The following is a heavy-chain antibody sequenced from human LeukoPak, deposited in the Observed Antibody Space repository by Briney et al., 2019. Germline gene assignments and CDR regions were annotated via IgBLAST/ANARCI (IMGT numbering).Heavy chain of an antibody. V-gene: IGHV3-7*01. CDR3: ARDTLSGVLIGPRMDV. CDR1: GGSFSGYY. D-gene: IGHD3-3*01. CDR2: IKQDGSEN. Sequence: ETLSLTCAVHGGSFSGYYWSWIRQPPGKGLEWVAIIKQDGSENYCAGSVKGRFTISRDNAKNSLYLQMNSLRAEDTAVYYCARDTLSGVLIGPRMDVWGQGTTVTVSS. J-gene: IGHJ6*02.